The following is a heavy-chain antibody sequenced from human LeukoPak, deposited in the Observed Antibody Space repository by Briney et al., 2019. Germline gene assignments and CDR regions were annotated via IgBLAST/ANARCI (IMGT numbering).Heavy chain of an antibody. V-gene: IGHV3-23*01. CDR2: ISGSGGNT. Sequence: PGGSLGLSCAASGFTFSSYAMSWVRQAPGTGLEWVSAISGSGGNTYYADSVKGRFTISRDNSKNTLYLQMNSLRAEDTAVYHCGKRKGSNHGEFDYWGQGTLVTVSA. CDR1: GFTFSSYA. J-gene: IGHJ4*02. CDR3: GKRKGSNHGEFDY. D-gene: IGHD6-13*01.